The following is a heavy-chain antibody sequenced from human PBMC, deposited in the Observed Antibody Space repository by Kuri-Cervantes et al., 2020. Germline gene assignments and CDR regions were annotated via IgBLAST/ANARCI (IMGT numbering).Heavy chain of an antibody. V-gene: IGHV4-59*01. J-gene: IGHJ4*02. CDR2: IYYSGST. CDR1: GDGISTYY. CDR3: ARDFRLVGATDPFGVWYFDY. D-gene: IGHD1-26*01. Sequence: GSLRLSCTVSGDGISTYYWSWIRQPPGKGLEWIGYIYYSGSTNYNPSLKSRVTISVDTSKNQFSLKLSSVTAADTAVYYCARDFRLVGATDPFGVWYFDYWGQGTLVTVSS.